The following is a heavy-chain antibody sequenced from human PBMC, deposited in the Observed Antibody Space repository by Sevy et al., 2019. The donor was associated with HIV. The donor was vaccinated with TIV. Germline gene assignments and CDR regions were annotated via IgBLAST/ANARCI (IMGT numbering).Heavy chain of an antibody. D-gene: IGHD2-15*01. V-gene: IGHV1-69*13. Sequence: ASVKVSCKASGGTFSSYAISWVRQAPGQGLEWMGGIIPIFGTANYAQKFQGRVTITADESMSTAYMELSSLRSEDTAVYYCARDPEYGGNPYFDYWGQGTLVTVSS. CDR1: GGTFSSYA. CDR2: IIPIFGTA. J-gene: IGHJ4*02. CDR3: ARDPEYGGNPYFDY.